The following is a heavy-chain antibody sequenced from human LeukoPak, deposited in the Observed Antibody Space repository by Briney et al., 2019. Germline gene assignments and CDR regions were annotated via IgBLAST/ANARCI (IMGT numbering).Heavy chain of an antibody. V-gene: IGHV3-21*04. D-gene: IGHD6-19*01. CDR1: GFTFSSYS. CDR2: VNPTSSYL. J-gene: IGHJ4*02. Sequence: GGSLRLSCAASGFTFSSYSMIWVRQAPGKGLEWVSTVNPTSSYLYYADSLKGRFAISRDNSKNTLYLQMNSLRAEDTAVYYCVKQYSSGWDPFDYWGQGTLVTVSS. CDR3: VKQYSSGWDPFDY.